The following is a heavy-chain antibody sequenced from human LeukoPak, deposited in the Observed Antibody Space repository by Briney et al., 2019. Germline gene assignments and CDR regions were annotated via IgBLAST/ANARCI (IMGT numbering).Heavy chain of an antibody. J-gene: IGHJ4*02. CDR1: GFTFRSYC. Sequence: GGSLRLSCAASGFTFRSYCMSWVRQAPGKGLEWVANIKQDGNERYYVDSVKGRFTISRDNAKNSLYLQMNSLRADDTAVYYCARARGGSNSDYWGQGTLVTVSS. D-gene: IGHD1-26*01. CDR2: IKQDGNER. CDR3: ARARGGSNSDY. V-gene: IGHV3-7*05.